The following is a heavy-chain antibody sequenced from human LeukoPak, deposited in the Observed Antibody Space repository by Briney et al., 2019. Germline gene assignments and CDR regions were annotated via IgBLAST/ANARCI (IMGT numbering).Heavy chain of an antibody. Sequence: GGSLRLSCAASGFTFSSYSMHWVRQAPGMGLEWVAVISHDGNGKFYADSVKGRFTISRDNSKNTMYLQMNSLRVEDTAVYSCARDLGHYGSSSGSRFDYWGQGTLVTVSS. J-gene: IGHJ4*02. V-gene: IGHV3-30-3*01. CDR2: ISHDGNGK. CDR1: GFTFSSYS. CDR3: ARDLGHYGSSSGSRFDY. D-gene: IGHD6-6*01.